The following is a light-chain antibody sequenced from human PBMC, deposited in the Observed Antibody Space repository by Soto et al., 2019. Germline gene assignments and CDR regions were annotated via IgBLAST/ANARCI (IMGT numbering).Light chain of an antibody. CDR3: SSYTTSTTVV. V-gene: IGLV2-14*03. CDR1: SRDGWGYNF. J-gene: IGLJ1*01. Sequence: QSVLTQPASVFGAPGQAITFSCTGTSRDGWGYNFVSWYQQHPDKAPKLMIYEVSSQPSEVSNRFSGSKAGNTASLTISGLQPEEEADYYCSSYTTSTTVVLGTGTTATV. CDR2: EVS.